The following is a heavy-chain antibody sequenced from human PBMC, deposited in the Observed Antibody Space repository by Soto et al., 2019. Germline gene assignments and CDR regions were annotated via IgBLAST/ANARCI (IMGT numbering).Heavy chain of an antibody. D-gene: IGHD1-1*01. CDR2: INPSGGST. V-gene: IGHV1-46*01. J-gene: IGHJ4*02. CDR1: GYSFTSYY. Sequence: ASVKVSCKASGYSFTSYYMHWLRQAPGQGLEWMGIINPSGGSTTYAQKFQGRVTMTRDTSTSTVYMELSSLRSEDTAVYYCGRDPTGTNPYYYFDYGGQGTRVTVSS. CDR3: GRDPTGTNPYYYFDY.